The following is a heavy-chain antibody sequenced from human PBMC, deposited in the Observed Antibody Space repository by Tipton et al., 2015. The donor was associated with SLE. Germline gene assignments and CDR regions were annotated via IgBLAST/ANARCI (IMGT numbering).Heavy chain of an antibody. V-gene: IGHV4-59*01. D-gene: IGHD6-6*01. CDR3: ARGGASSKWLDP. J-gene: IGHJ5*02. Sequence: TLSLTCAVYGGSFSGYSWSWIRQPPGKGLEWIGYIFDSGSTNYNPSLQSRVTISVDTSKNQFSLKVTSVTAADTAVYYCARGGASSKWLDPWGQRTLVTVSS. CDR2: IFDSGST. CDR1: GGSFSGYS.